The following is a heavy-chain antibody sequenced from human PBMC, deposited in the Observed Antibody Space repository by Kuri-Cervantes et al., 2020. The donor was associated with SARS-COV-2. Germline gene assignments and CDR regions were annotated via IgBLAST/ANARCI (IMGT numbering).Heavy chain of an antibody. CDR3: ASLNYYYGMDV. Sequence: SETLSLTCTVSGGSISSSSYYWGWIRQPPGKGLEWIGEINHSGSTNYNPSLKSRVTISVDTSKNQFSLKLSSVTAADTAVYYCASLNYYYGMDVWGQGTTVTVSS. J-gene: IGHJ6*02. CDR1: GGSISSSSYY. CDR2: INHSGST. V-gene: IGHV4-39*07.